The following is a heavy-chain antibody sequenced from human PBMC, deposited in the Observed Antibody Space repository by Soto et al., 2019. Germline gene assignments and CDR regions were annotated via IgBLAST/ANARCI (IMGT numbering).Heavy chain of an antibody. CDR3: ARDKRDLRFLEWSYYFDY. V-gene: IGHV3-73*01. Sequence: PGGSLRLSCAASGFTFSGSAMRWVRQASGKGLEWVGRIRSKANSYATAYAASVKGRFTISRDDSKNTAYLQMNSLKTEDTAVYYCARDKRDLRFLEWSYYFDYWGQGTLVTVSS. D-gene: IGHD3-3*01. J-gene: IGHJ4*02. CDR2: IRSKANSYAT. CDR1: GFTFSGSA.